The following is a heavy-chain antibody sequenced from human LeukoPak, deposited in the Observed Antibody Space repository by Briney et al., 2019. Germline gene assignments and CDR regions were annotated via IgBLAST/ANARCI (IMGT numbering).Heavy chain of an antibody. J-gene: IGHJ4*02. V-gene: IGHV1-18*01. D-gene: IGHD6-19*01. CDR1: GYTFTSYG. CDR2: ISAYNGNT. CDR3: AMWAGIAEAGFEGPFDY. Sequence: GASVKVSCKASGYTFTSYGISWVRQAPGQGLEWMGWISAYNGNTNYAQKLQGRVTMTTDTSTNTAYMELRSLRSDDTAVYYCAMWAGIAEAGFEGPFDYWGQGTLVTVSS.